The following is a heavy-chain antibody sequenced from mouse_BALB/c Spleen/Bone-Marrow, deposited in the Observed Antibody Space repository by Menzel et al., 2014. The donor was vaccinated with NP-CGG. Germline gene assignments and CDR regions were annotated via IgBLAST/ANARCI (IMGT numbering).Heavy chain of an antibody. J-gene: IGHJ2*01. Sequence: EVQVVESGPGLVKPSQSLSLTCSVTGYSITSGYYWNWIRQFPGNKLEWMGYISYDGSNNYNPSLKNRISITRDTSKNQFFLKLNSVTTEDTATYYCANYGNYFDYWGQGTTLTVSS. CDR1: GYSITSGYY. V-gene: IGHV3-6*02. CDR3: ANYGNYFDY. D-gene: IGHD2-1*01. CDR2: ISYDGSN.